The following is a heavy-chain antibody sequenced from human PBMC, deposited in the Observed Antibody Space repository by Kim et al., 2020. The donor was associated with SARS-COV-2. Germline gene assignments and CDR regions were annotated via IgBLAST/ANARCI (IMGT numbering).Heavy chain of an antibody. CDR2: IYPGDSDT. CDR3: ARGDYYDSSGYYYPGSAFDI. J-gene: IGHJ3*02. CDR1: GYSFTSYW. V-gene: IGHV5-51*01. Sequence: GESLKISCKGSGYSFTSYWIGWVRQMPGKGLEWMGIIYPGDSDTRYSPSFQGQVTISADKSISTAYLQWSSLKASDTAMYYCARGDYYDSSGYYYPGSAFDIWGQGTMVTVSS. D-gene: IGHD3-22*01.